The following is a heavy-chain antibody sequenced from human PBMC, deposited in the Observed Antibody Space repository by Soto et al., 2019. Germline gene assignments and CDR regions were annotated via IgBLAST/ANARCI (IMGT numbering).Heavy chain of an antibody. D-gene: IGHD3-22*01. Sequence: GGSLRLSCAASGFTFNSYVMTWVRQAPGEGLEWVSSISRSGRGSAYYADSVKGRFTISRDNSENTLFLQMNNLRDEDTALYYCARGCYLDSSDYWVANLPFDHWGLGTLVTVSS. CDR2: ISRSGRGSA. CDR3: ARGCYLDSSDYWVANLPFDH. V-gene: IGHV3-23*01. CDR1: GFTFNSYV. J-gene: IGHJ4*02.